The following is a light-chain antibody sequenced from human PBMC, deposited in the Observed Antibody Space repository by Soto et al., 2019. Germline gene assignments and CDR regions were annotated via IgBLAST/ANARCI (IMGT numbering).Light chain of an antibody. Sequence: DIQMTQSPSSLSASVGDRVTITCRASQSISSYLNWYQQKPWKAPKLLIYAASSLQSGVPSRFSGSGSGTDFTLTISSLQPDAFATYYYQQSYSTPRAFGHGTKVDSK. CDR1: QSISSY. V-gene: IGKV1-39*01. CDR3: QQSYSTPRA. CDR2: AAS. J-gene: IGKJ3*01.